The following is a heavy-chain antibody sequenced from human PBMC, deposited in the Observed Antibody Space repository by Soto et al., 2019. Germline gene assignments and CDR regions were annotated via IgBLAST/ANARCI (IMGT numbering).Heavy chain of an antibody. Sequence: GGSLRLSCASSGFTFSSYAMSWVRQAPGKGLEWVSAISGSGGSTYYADSVKGRFTISRDNSKNTLYLQMNSLRAEDTAVYYCASFRGGYSGYWGQGTLVTVSS. CDR1: GFTFSSYA. J-gene: IGHJ4*02. D-gene: IGHD3-3*01. CDR2: ISGSGGST. V-gene: IGHV3-23*01. CDR3: ASFRGGYSGY.